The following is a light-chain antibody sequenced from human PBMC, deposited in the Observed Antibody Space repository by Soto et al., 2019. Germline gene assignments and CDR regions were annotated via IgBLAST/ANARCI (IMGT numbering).Light chain of an antibody. CDR2: SNN. J-gene: IGLJ2*01. CDR3: AAWDDSLNGVV. V-gene: IGLV1-44*01. Sequence: VLTQPPSASGTPGQRVTISCSGSSSNIGSNYVYWYQQLPGTTPKLLIYSNNQRPSGVPDRFSGSKSGTSASLAISGLQSEDEADYYCAAWDDSLNGVVFGGGTKLTVL. CDR1: SSNIGSNY.